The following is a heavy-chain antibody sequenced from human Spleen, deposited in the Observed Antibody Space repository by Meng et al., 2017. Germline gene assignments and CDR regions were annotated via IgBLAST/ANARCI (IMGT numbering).Heavy chain of an antibody. CDR2: IYYSGYT. CDR3: ARSGYDSSQNY. D-gene: IGHD5-12*01. Sequence: SETLSLTCAVYGGSFSDYYWNWIRQPPGKGLEWIGRIYYSGYTYYNPSLKSRVSISVDTSKNQFSLRLTSVTGADTAVYYCARSGYDSSQNYWGQGKLVTVSS. CDR1: GGSFSDYY. V-gene: IGHV4-34*01. J-gene: IGHJ4*02.